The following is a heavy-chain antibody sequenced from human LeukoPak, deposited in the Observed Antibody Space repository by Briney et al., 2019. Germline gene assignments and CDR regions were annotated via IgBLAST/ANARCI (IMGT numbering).Heavy chain of an antibody. J-gene: IGHJ4*02. V-gene: IGHV3-30*18. CDR2: ISYDGSNK. CDR3: AKGRGIYSGYDLIDY. Sequence: PGGSLRLSCAASGFTFSSYGMHWVRQAPGKGLEWVAVISYDGSNKYYADSVKGRFTISRDNSENTLYLQMNSLRAEDTAVYYCAKGRGIYSGYDLIDYWGQGTLVTVSS. D-gene: IGHD5-12*01. CDR1: GFTFSSYG.